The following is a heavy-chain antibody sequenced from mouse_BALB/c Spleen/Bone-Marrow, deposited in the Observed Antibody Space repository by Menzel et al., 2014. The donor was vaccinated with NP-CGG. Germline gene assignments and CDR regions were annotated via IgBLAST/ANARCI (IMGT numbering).Heavy chain of an antibody. CDR1: GYTFSSYW. Sequence: QVQLQQSGAELMKPGASVKISCKATGYTFSSYWIEWVKHRPGHGLEWIAQIIPGSGNTNYNEKFKGKATFTADTSSNTAYMQLSSLTSEDSAVYCCGYYYDMFYWGQGTSVTFSS. J-gene: IGHJ4*01. CDR3: GYYYDMFY. V-gene: IGHV1-9*01. CDR2: IIPGSGNT.